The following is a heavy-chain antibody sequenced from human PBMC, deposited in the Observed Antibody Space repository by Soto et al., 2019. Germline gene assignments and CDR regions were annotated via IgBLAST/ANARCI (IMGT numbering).Heavy chain of an antibody. Sequence: QVQLVESGGGVVQPGRSLRLSCAASGFTFSSHGMHWVRQAPGKGLEWVAVMSSDGSNKKYGDSVKGRFTISRDNSKNTLYLQMNSLRTEDTGVYYCAKDSWELLYYYYGIDVW. J-gene: IGHJ6*01. CDR1: GFTFSSHG. CDR2: MSSDGSNK. D-gene: IGHD1-26*01. CDR3: AKDSWELLYYYYGIDV. V-gene: IGHV3-30*18.